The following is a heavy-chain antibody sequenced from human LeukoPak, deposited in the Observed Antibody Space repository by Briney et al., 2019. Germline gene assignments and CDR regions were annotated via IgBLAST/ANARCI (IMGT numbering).Heavy chain of an antibody. CDR1: GGTFSSYT. Sequence: SVKVSCKASGGTFSSYTISWVRQAPGQGLEWMGRIIPILGIANYAQKFQGRVTITADKSTSTAYMELSSLRSEDTAVYYCARDLGVGATHFDYWGQGTLVTVSS. J-gene: IGHJ4*02. CDR2: IIPILGIA. D-gene: IGHD1-26*01. CDR3: ARDLGVGATHFDY. V-gene: IGHV1-69*04.